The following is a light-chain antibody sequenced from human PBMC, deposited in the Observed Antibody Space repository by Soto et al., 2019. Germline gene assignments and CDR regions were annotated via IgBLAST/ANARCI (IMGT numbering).Light chain of an antibody. CDR1: QSVSSY. CDR2: GAS. J-gene: IGKJ5*01. V-gene: IGKV3-15*01. Sequence: EIVLSQSPAALSLSPGERATLSCRASQSVSSYLAWYQQKPGQAPRLLIYGASTRATGIPARFSGSGSETEFTLTISSLQSEDFAVYYCQQYNNWPPIPFGQGTR. CDR3: QQYNNWPPIP.